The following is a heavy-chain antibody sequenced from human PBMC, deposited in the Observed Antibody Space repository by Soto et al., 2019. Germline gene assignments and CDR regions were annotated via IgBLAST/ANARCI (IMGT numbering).Heavy chain of an antibody. J-gene: IGHJ3*01. D-gene: IGHD3-22*01. CDR1: GFTFSDYS. V-gene: IGHV3-7*01. Sequence: SGGSLRLSCAASGFTFSDYSMSWVRQSPGKGLEGVANIKQDGGEEDYVDSVKGRLTICRDNAKNSLYLQMNSLRAEDTAVYYCARVYYDSRGPTKYRAFDFWGQGTMVTVSS. CDR3: ARVYYDSRGPTKYRAFDF. CDR2: IKQDGGEE.